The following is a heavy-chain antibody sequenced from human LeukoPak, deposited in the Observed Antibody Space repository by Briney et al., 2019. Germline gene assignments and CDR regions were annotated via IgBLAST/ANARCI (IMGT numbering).Heavy chain of an antibody. D-gene: IGHD6-13*01. V-gene: IGHV1-69*13. CDR2: IIPIFGTA. CDR1: GGTFSSYA. J-gene: IGHJ5*02. CDR3: ASAPRYSSSWSNNWFDP. Sequence: ASVKVSCKASGGTFSSYAISWVRQAPGQGLEWMGGIIPIFGTANYAQKFQGRVTITADESTSTAYMELSSLRSEDTAVYFCASAPRYSSSWSNNWFDPWGQGTLVTVSS.